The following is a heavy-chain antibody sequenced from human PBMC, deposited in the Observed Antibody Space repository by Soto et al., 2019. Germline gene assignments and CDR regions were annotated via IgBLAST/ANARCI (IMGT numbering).Heavy chain of an antibody. Sequence: PGGSLRLSCAASGFTVSSKYMSWVRQAPGKGLEWVSLIQSGGYTYYADSVKGRFTISRDSSENTPFLQMNSLRVEDTAMYYCTRDDAYCSGGGCYGVPMDVRGKGTTVTVSS. CDR2: IQSGGYT. V-gene: IGHV3-66*01. CDR3: TRDDAYCSGGGCYGVPMDV. J-gene: IGHJ6*03. CDR1: GFTVSSKY. D-gene: IGHD2-15*01.